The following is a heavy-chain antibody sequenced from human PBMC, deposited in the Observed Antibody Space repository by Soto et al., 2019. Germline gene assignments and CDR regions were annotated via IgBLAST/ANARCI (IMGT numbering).Heavy chain of an antibody. V-gene: IGHV1-18*01. D-gene: IGHD3-10*01. CDR1: GYTFSSYG. Sequence: ASVKVSCKASGYTFSSYGISWVRQAPGQGLEWMGWISAYNGNTNYAQKLQGRVTMTTDTSTSTVYMELRSLRSDDTAVYYCARGVGSGSYYNQYNWFDPWGQGTLVTVSS. CDR2: ISAYNGNT. CDR3: ARGVGSGSYYNQYNWFDP. J-gene: IGHJ5*02.